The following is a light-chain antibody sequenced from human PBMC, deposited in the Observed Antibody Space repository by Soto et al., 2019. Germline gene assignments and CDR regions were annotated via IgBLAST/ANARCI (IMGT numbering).Light chain of an antibody. J-gene: IGLJ1*01. Sequence: QSVLTQPASVSGSPGQSITISCTGTSSDVGGYEYVSWYQQHPGKAPKLMIYEVRDRPSGVSSRFSGSKSGNTASLTISGLQAEDEADYYCSSYRGGSTYVFGTGTKLTVL. CDR1: SSDVGGYEY. CDR3: SSYRGGSTYV. V-gene: IGLV2-14*01. CDR2: EVR.